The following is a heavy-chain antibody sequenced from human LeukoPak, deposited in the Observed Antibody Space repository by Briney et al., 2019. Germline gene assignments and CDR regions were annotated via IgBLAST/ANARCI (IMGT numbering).Heavy chain of an antibody. CDR2: MYNSGYP. D-gene: IGHD3-22*01. V-gene: IGHV4-59*08. CDR3: AKQGRTFYYVSGGYYMYDYFDS. CDR1: GGSIDSDY. J-gene: IGHJ4*02. Sequence: PSETLSLTCTVSGGSIDSDYWSCIRQPPGKGLEWIGDMYNSGYPNYGPSFKTRVTMSLDTSKNQFSLTLNSVTAADTAVYYCAKQGRTFYYVSGGYYMYDYFDSWGQGALVTVSS.